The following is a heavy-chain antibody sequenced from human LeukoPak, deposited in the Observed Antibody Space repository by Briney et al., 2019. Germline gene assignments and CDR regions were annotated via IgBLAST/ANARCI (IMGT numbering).Heavy chain of an antibody. CDR2: VSPEGDKT. D-gene: IGHD2-8*02. Sequence: GSLRLSCTASGFSLGSFWIHWVRQVPGEGLEWVSRVSPEGDKTYADSVKGRFTISRDNSKSTLSLQMNSLRAEDTAIYYCATYRQVLLPFESWGQGTLVTVSS. V-gene: IGHV3-74*01. J-gene: IGHJ4*02. CDR1: GFSLGSFW. CDR3: ATYRQVLLPFES.